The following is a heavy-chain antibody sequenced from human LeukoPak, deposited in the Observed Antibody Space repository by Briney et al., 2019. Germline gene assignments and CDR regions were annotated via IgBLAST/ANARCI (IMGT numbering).Heavy chain of an antibody. Sequence: TGGSLRPSCAASGFTFSSYEMNWVRQAPGKGLEWVSYISSSGSTIYYADSVKGRFTISRDNAKNSLYLQMNSLRAEDTAVYYCARGRGSGSYYNARVDYWGQGTLVTVSS. CDR3: ARGRGSGSYYNARVDY. V-gene: IGHV3-48*03. CDR1: GFTFSSYE. CDR2: ISSSGSTI. J-gene: IGHJ4*02. D-gene: IGHD3-10*01.